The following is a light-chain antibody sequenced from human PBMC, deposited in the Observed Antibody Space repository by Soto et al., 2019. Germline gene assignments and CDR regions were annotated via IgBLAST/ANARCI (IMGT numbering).Light chain of an antibody. CDR2: DVS. Sequence: QSALTQPASVSGSPGQSITISCTGTSSDVGGYNYVSWYQQHPGKAPELMIYDVSNRPSGVSSRFSGSKSGNTPSLTISGLLAEDEADYYCSSYTSRSTLVFGGGTKLTVL. V-gene: IGLV2-14*01. CDR3: SSYTSRSTLV. CDR1: SSDVGGYNY. J-gene: IGLJ2*01.